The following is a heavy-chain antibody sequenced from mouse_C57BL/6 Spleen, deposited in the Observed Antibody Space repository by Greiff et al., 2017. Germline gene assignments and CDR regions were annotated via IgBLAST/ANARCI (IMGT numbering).Heavy chain of an antibody. CDR3: ARRGSGTTAPDY. CDR2: IDPSDSYT. Sequence: VQLQQPGAELVKPGASVKLSCKASGYTFTSYWMQWVKQRPGQGLEWIGEIDPSDSYTNYNQKFKGKATLTVATSSSTAYMQLSSLTSEDSAVYYCARRGSGTTAPDYWGQGTTLTVSS. CDR1: GYTFTSYW. J-gene: IGHJ2*01. D-gene: IGHD1-2*01. V-gene: IGHV1-50*01.